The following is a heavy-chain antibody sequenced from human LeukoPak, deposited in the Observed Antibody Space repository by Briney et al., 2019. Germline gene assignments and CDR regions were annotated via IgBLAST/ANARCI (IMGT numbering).Heavy chain of an antibody. D-gene: IGHD6-13*01. Sequence: GRSLRLSCAASGFTFSSYGMHWVRQAPGKGLEWVAVISYDGSSKYYADSVKGRFTISRDNSKNTLYLQMNSLRAEDTAVYYCAKDFAIAAAGTDYWGQGTLVTVSS. CDR1: GFTFSSYG. CDR3: AKDFAIAAAGTDY. J-gene: IGHJ4*02. CDR2: ISYDGSSK. V-gene: IGHV3-30*18.